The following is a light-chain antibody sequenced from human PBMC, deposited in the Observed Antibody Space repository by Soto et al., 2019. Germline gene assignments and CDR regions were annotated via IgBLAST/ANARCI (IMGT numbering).Light chain of an antibody. V-gene: IGKV3-20*01. Sequence: TQSPATLSVFSGERATLFCRASQSVSSNLAWYQQKPGKAPRLLIYGASSRASGVPDRFSGSGSGTDFTLTISRLEPEDFAVYYCQQYGSSHWTFGQGTKVDIK. CDR3: QQYGSSHWT. J-gene: IGKJ1*01. CDR1: QSVSSN. CDR2: GAS.